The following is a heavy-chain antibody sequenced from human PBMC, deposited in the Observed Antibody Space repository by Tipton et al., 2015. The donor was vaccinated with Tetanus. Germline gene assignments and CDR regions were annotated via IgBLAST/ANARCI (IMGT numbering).Heavy chain of an antibody. J-gene: IGHJ5*02. D-gene: IGHD3-10*01. CDR2: IYFEGST. V-gene: IGHV4-39*02. CDR3: ARHLYGYWFDP. CDR1: GGSISDKKYY. Sequence: TLSLTCTVSGGSISDKKYYWGWIRQPPGKGLEWIASIYFEGSTYHSPSLESRVTIAVDTSQNVFSLRLTAVTAADTAVYYCARHLYGYWFDPWGQGTLVTVSS.